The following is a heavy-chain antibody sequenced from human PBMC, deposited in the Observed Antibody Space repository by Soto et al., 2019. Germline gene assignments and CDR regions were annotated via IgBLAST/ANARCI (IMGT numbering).Heavy chain of an antibody. CDR1: GFTFSSYA. D-gene: IGHD2-15*01. CDR2: ISGSGGST. V-gene: IGHV3-23*01. Sequence: EVQLLESGGGLVQPGGSLRLSCAASGFTFSSYAMSWVRQAPGKGLEWVSAISGSGGSTYYADSVKGRFTISRDNSKSTLYLQMNSLRAEDTAVYYCAKCPDVVVVAGCSFWGQGTLVTVSS. CDR3: AKCPDVVVVAGCSF. J-gene: IGHJ4*02.